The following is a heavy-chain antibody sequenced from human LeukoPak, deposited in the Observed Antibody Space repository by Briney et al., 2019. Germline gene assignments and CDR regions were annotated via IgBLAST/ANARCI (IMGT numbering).Heavy chain of an antibody. V-gene: IGHV3-74*01. CDR2: INGDGSDT. D-gene: IGHD2-15*01. Sequence: GGSLRLSCAASGFTFSNYWMHWVRQAPGKGLVWVSRINGDGSDTGYADSVKGRFTISRDNAKNTLYLQMNSLRVEDTAVYYCTRDGGGLHIWGQGTMVTVSS. J-gene: IGHJ3*02. CDR3: TRDGGGLHI. CDR1: GFTFSNYW.